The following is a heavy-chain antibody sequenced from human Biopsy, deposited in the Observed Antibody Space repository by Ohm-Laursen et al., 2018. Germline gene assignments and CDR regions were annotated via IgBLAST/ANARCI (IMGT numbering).Heavy chain of an antibody. CDR3: ARDYDFWSGYYDYQQSGMDV. V-gene: IGHV3-21*01. J-gene: IGHJ6*02. D-gene: IGHD3/OR15-3a*01. CDR1: GFTFSSYG. CDR2: ISSTSDYI. Sequence: SLRLSCAASGFTFSSYGMHWVRQAPGRGLEWVSSISSTSDYIYYADSVKGRFTISRDSAKNSLYLQMNSVRAEDTAVYYCARDYDFWSGYYDYQQSGMDVWGQGTTVTVSS.